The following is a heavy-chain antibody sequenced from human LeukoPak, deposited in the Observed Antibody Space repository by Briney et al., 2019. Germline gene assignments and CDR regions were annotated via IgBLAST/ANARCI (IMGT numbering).Heavy chain of an antibody. D-gene: IGHD1-26*01. Sequence: ASVKVSCKASGYTFTSYGISWVRQAPGQGVEWMGWISAYNGNTNYAQKLQGRVTMTRNTSISTAYMELSSLRSEDTAVYYCGRCLKSIVGEGSDYWGQGTLVTVSS. V-gene: IGHV1-18*01. CDR1: GYTFTSYG. CDR2: ISAYNGNT. CDR3: GRCLKSIVGEGSDY. J-gene: IGHJ4*02.